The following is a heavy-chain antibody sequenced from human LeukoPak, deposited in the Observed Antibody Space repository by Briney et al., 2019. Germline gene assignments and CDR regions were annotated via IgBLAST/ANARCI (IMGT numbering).Heavy chain of an antibody. CDR1: GFTFSSYG. CDR3: AKALYSSGNFFDY. CDR2: ISYDGNNK. D-gene: IGHD6-19*01. V-gene: IGHV3-30*18. Sequence: GGSLRLSCAASGFTFSSYGMHWVRQAPGKGLEWVAFISYDGNNKHYADSVKGRFTISRDNSKNTLYLQMNSLRVEDTAVYYCAKALYSSGNFFDYWGQGTLVTVSS. J-gene: IGHJ4*02.